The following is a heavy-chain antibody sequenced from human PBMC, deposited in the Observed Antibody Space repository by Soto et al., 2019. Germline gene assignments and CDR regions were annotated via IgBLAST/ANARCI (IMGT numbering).Heavy chain of an antibody. D-gene: IGHD2-21*01. V-gene: IGHV3-74*01. Sequence: PGGSLRLSCAASGFSLSEYWMHWVRQVPGKGLEWVSRISSDGTNTIYGDSVMGRFTVSRDNAKNSLFLQMSSLRVEDTAVYYCARGGERIIPSFGFDVWGHGTMVTVSS. CDR1: GFSLSEYW. CDR2: ISSDGTNT. J-gene: IGHJ3*01. CDR3: ARGGERIIPSFGFDV.